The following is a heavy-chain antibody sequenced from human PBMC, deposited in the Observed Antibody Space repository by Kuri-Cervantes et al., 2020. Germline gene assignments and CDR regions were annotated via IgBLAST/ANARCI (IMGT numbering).Heavy chain of an antibody. J-gene: IGHJ4*02. D-gene: IGHD3-22*01. CDR2: ISWDGGST. Sequence: GESLKISCAASGFTFDDYTMHWVRQAPGKGLEWVSLISWDGGSTYYADSVKGRFTISRDNSKSTLYLQMNILRTEDTAVYYCARVVAYYYDSRGSKYYFDYWGQGTLVTVSS. CDR1: GFTFDDYT. V-gene: IGHV3-43*01. CDR3: ARVVAYYYDSRGSKYYFDY.